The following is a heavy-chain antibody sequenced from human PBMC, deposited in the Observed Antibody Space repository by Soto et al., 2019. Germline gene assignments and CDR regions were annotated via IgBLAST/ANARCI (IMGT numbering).Heavy chain of an antibody. CDR2: IYYSGSS. Sequence: QVQLQESGPGLVKPSQTLSLTCTVSGGSISNADYYWSWVRQPPGKGLEGIGYIYYSGSSFFNPSLKRRVTMSKDTSKNKFSLRLTSVTAADTAVYYCARAIVVTVGGMDVWGRGTTVTVSS. CDR3: ARAIVVTVGGMDV. D-gene: IGHD5-12*01. CDR1: GGSISNADYY. V-gene: IGHV4-30-4*01. J-gene: IGHJ6*02.